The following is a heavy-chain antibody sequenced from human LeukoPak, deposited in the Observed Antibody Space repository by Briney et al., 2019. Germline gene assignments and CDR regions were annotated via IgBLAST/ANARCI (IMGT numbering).Heavy chain of an antibody. Sequence: GGSMRLSCAASGFTFSSYSINWVRQPPGKGLEWVSSISSSSSYIYYAESVKGRFTISRDNAKNSLYLQMNSLRAEDTAVYYCARSIGCSSTSCYFDYWGQGTLVTVSS. CDR1: GFTFSSYS. CDR2: ISSSSSYI. D-gene: IGHD2-2*01. V-gene: IGHV3-21*01. CDR3: ARSIGCSSTSCYFDY. J-gene: IGHJ4*02.